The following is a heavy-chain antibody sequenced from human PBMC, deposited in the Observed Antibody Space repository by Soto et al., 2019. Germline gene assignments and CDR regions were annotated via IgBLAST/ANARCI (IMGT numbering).Heavy chain of an antibody. Sequence: ASVKVSCKASGYTFTSYYMPWVGKAPGKGVEGMGIINPSGGSTSYAQKFQGRVTMTRDTSTSTVYMELSSLRSEDTAVYYCARDAALGRRAAMVNLWEVLIDYWGQGTLVTVSS. J-gene: IGHJ4*02. D-gene: IGHD5-18*01. CDR3: ARDAALGRRAAMVNLWEVLIDY. CDR2: INPSGGST. CDR1: GYTFTSYY. V-gene: IGHV1-46*03.